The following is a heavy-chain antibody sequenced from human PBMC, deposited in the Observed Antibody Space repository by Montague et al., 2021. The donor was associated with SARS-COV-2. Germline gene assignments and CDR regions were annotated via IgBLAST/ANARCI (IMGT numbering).Heavy chain of an antibody. CDR1: GFTSSSYE. Sequence: SLRLSCAASGFTSSSYEMNWVRQAPGKGLEWVSYISSSGSTIYYADSVKGRFTISRDNAKNSLYLQMNSPRAEDTAVYYCARDRPRIVGATDFDYWGQGTLVTVSS. D-gene: IGHD1-26*01. J-gene: IGHJ4*02. V-gene: IGHV3-48*03. CDR3: ARDRPRIVGATDFDY. CDR2: ISSSGSTI.